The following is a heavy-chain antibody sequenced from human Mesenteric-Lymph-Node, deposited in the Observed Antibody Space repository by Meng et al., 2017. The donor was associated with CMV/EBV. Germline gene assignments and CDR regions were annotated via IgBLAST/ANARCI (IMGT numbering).Heavy chain of an antibody. Sequence: GESLKISCAASGFTFSSYSMNWVRQAPGKGLEWVANIKQDGSEKYYVDSVKGRFTISRDNAKNTLYLQMNSLRAEDTAVYYCAKDDLYYYDSSGYYYTSFGYWGQGTLVTVSS. CDR1: GFTFSSYS. J-gene: IGHJ4*02. CDR2: IKQDGSEK. CDR3: AKDDLYYYDSSGYYYTSFGY. V-gene: IGHV3-7*01. D-gene: IGHD3-22*01.